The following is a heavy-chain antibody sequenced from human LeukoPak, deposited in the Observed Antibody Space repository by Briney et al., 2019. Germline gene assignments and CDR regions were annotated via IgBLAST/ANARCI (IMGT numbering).Heavy chain of an antibody. Sequence: ASVKVSCKASGYTFTGYYMHWVRQAPGQGLEWMGWINPNSGGTNYAQKFQGRVSMTRDTSISTAYMELSRLRSDDTAVYYCARSLPVVAAAIHSSSFIDRWGQGTLVTVSS. CDR3: ARSLPVVAAAIHSSSFIDR. D-gene: IGHD2-2*02. CDR2: INPNSGGT. CDR1: GYTFTGYY. J-gene: IGHJ5*02. V-gene: IGHV1-2*02.